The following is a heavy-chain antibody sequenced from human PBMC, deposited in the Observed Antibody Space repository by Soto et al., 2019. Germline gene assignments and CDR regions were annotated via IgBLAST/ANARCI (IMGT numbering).Heavy chain of an antibody. CDR1: GLTFSNYG. Sequence: GGSLRLSCAASGLTFSNYGMNWVRQAPGKGLEWVPAISGSGGSTYYADSVKGRFTISRDNSKNTLYLQMNSLRAEDTAVYYCAKSSGYYDILTGYYGAPSGNYYYYGMDVWGQGTTVTVSS. CDR2: ISGSGGST. J-gene: IGHJ6*02. CDR3: AKSSGYYDILTGYYGAPSGNYYYYGMDV. V-gene: IGHV3-23*01. D-gene: IGHD3-9*01.